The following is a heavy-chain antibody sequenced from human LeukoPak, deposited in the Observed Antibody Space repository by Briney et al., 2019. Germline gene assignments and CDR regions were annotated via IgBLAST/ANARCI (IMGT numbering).Heavy chain of an antibody. CDR1: GFTFSSYA. CDR3: ARGRSITILRGVAISDGFDI. V-gene: IGHV3-30-3*01. D-gene: IGHD3-10*01. J-gene: IGHJ3*02. Sequence: GRSLRLSCAASGFTFSSYAMHWVRQAPGKGLEWVAVISYDGSNKYYADSVKGRFTISRDNAKNSLYLHMNSLRPDDTAVYYCARGRSITILRGVAISDGFDIWGQGTKVTVS. CDR2: ISYDGSNK.